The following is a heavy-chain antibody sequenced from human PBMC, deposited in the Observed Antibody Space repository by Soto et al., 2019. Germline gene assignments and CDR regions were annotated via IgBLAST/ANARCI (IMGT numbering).Heavy chain of an antibody. D-gene: IGHD3-22*01. V-gene: IGHV3-21*01. CDR1: GFTFSSYS. J-gene: IGHJ4*02. CDR3: ARGLFYYDSSAYLGY. Sequence: GGSLRLSCAASGFTFSSYSMNWVRQAPGKGLEWVSSISSSSSYIYYADSVKGRFTISRDNAKNSLYLQMNSLRAEDTAVYYCARGLFYYDSSAYLGYWGQGTXVTVSS. CDR2: ISSSSSYI.